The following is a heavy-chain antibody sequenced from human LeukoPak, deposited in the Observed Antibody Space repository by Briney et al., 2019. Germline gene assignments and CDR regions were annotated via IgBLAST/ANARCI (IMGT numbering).Heavy chain of an antibody. D-gene: IGHD3-10*01. V-gene: IGHV3-9*01. Sequence: GGSLRLSCAASGFTFDDYAMHWVRQAPGKGLEWVSGISWNSGSIGYADSVKGRFTISRDNSKNTLYLQMNSLRAEDTAVYYCAREVNYYGSGSYYNRLNWFDPWGQGTLVTVSS. CDR2: ISWNSGSI. J-gene: IGHJ5*02. CDR3: AREVNYYGSGSYYNRLNWFDP. CDR1: GFTFDDYA.